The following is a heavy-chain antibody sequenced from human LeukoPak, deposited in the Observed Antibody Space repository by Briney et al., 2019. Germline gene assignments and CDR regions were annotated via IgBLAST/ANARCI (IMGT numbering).Heavy chain of an antibody. J-gene: IGHJ4*02. Sequence: ASVTVSCKASGYTCTGYYMQWVWQAPGQGLEWMGWINPNSGGTNYAQKFQGRVTMTRDTSISTAYMELSRLRSDDTAVYHCARGALECSSTSCYRLESRSEDYWGQGTLVTVSS. CDR2: INPNSGGT. CDR1: GYTCTGYY. V-gene: IGHV1-2*02. CDR3: ARGALECSSTSCYRLESRSEDY. D-gene: IGHD2-2*01.